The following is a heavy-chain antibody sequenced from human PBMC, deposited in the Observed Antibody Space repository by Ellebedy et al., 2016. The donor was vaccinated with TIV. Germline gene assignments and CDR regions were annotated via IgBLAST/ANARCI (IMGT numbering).Heavy chain of an antibody. J-gene: IGHJ4*02. CDR2: IKQDGSEK. D-gene: IGHD1-26*01. Sequence: GESLKISCAASGFTFSSYWMSWVRQAPGKGLEWVANIKQDGSEKYYVDSVKGRFTVSRDNTKNTLYLQMSGLRADDSAVYYCATDEGGSYDSWGQGTRVSVSS. V-gene: IGHV3-7*01. CDR1: GFTFSSYW. CDR3: ATDEGGSYDS.